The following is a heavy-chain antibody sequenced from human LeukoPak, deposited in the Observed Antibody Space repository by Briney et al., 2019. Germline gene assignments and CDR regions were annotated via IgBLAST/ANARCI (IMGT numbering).Heavy chain of an antibody. CDR3: STYYSDSTGYKLLDY. J-gene: IGHJ4*02. D-gene: IGHD3-22*01. V-gene: IGHV3-30*02. CDR1: GFTFSSYG. CDR2: IRYDGSNK. Sequence: GGSLRLSCAAPGFTFSSYGMHWVRQAPGKGLEWVAFIRYDGSNKYYADSVKGRFTISRDNAKNSLFLQMNSLKAEDTAVYYCSTYYSDSTGYKLLDYWGQGTLVTVSS.